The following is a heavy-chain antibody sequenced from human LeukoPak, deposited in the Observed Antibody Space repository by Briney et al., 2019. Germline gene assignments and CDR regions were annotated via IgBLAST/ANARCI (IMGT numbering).Heavy chain of an antibody. CDR2: IIPILGIA. V-gene: IGHV1-69*04. CDR3: ARVDSSRWPDY. CDR1: GGTFSSYA. J-gene: IGHJ4*02. Sequence: GASVKLSCKASGGTFSSYAISWVRQAPGQGLEWMGRIIPILGIANYAQTFKGRVTITADKSTSTAYMELSSLRAEDTAVYYCARVDSSRWPDYWGQGTLVTVSS. D-gene: IGHD6-19*01.